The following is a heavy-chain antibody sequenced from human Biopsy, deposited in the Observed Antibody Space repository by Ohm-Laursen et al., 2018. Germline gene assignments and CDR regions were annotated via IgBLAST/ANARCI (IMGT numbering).Heavy chain of an antibody. CDR2: ITPIFDTA. Sequence: GASVKVSCNASGGTFSTTAISWVRQAPGQGLEWMGGITPIFDTANYAQKFQGRVTITADRSASTAYMELSSLTSDDTAVYYCARGRTLGDCSGSSCYSGDNWGQGTLVTVSS. D-gene: IGHD2-15*01. J-gene: IGHJ4*02. V-gene: IGHV1-69*06. CDR1: GGTFSTTA. CDR3: ARGRTLGDCSGSSCYSGDN.